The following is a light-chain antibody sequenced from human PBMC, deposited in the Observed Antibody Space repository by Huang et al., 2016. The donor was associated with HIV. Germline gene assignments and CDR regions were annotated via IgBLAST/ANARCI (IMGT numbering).Light chain of an antibody. Sequence: DIVMTQTPLSLSVTPGQPASMSCNSSQSLLYDDRKTYLYWFHQKPGQFPHLLIYEVSKRLSRVPDRFSGSGSGTDFTLRISRVEAEDVGIYYCMQSKQFPLTFGQGTKVEIK. V-gene: IGKV2D-29*02. CDR2: EVS. J-gene: IGKJ1*01. CDR1: QSLLYDDRKTY. CDR3: MQSKQFPLT.